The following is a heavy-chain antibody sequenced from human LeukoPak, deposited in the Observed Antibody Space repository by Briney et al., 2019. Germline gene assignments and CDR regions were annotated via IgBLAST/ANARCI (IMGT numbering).Heavy chain of an antibody. CDR1: GYTFTSHY. CDR2: IHPSGGNS. D-gene: IGHD2/OR15-2a*01. CDR3: ARDCSSTTCQGPVLDF. J-gene: IGHJ4*02. V-gene: IGHV1-46*01. Sequence: ASVKLSCKASGYTFTSHYVHWVRQPPGQGLEWMGIIHPSGGNSRNTQNFQGRVTMTRDTSTSTVYLELSSLRSEDTAVYYCARDCSSTTCQGPVLDFWGQGTLVTVSS.